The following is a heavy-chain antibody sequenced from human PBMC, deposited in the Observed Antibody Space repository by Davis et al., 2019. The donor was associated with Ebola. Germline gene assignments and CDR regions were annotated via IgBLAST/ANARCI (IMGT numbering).Heavy chain of an antibody. CDR1: GFTFSSYG. V-gene: IGHV3-30*02. D-gene: IGHD6-19*01. Sequence: GESLKISCAASGFTFSSYGMHWVRQAPGKGLEWVAFIRYDGSNKYYADSVKGRFTISRDNSKNTLYLQMNSLRAEDTAVYYCAKVIGRGSGLGPFDYWGQGTLVTVSS. CDR3: AKVIGRGSGLGPFDY. CDR2: IRYDGSNK. J-gene: IGHJ4*02.